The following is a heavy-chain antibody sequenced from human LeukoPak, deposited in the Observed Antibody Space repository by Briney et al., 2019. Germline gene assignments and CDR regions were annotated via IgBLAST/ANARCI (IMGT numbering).Heavy chain of an antibody. J-gene: IGHJ6*03. CDR2: IYYSGST. V-gene: IGHV4-39*07. CDR3: ARGRYSSPSYYYYYYMDV. CDR1: GGSIGSSSYY. Sequence: PSETLSLTCTVSGGSIGSSSYYWGWIRQPPGKGLEWIGSIYYSGSTYYNPSLKSRVTISVDTSKNQFSLKLSSVTAADTAVYYCARGRYSSPSYYYYYYMDVWGKGTTVTVSS. D-gene: IGHD6-6*01.